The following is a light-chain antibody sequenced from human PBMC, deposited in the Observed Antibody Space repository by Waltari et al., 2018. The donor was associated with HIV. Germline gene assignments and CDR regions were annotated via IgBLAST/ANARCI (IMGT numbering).Light chain of an antibody. CDR3: AAWDDSLNAVL. Sequence: SVLTQPPSTSGTPGQRVTISCSGGRSNIGNNSVDWYQQLPRTAPKLLIYANNHRPSGVPDRFSGSKSGTSASLAINGLLSVDEADYYCAAWDDSLNAVLFGGGTKLTVL. CDR1: RSNIGNNS. J-gene: IGLJ2*01. V-gene: IGLV1-44*01. CDR2: ANN.